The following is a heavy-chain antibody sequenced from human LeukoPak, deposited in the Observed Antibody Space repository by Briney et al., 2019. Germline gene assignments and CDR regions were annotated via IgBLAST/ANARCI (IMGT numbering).Heavy chain of an antibody. CDR2: ISYDGSNK. Sequence: GRSLRLSCAASGFTFSSYAMHWVRQAPGKGLEWVAVISYDGSNKYYADSVKGRFTISRDNSKNTLYLQMNSLRAEDTAVYYCARDTAMVSDAFDIWGQGTMVTVSS. CDR3: ARDTAMVSDAFDI. J-gene: IGHJ3*02. D-gene: IGHD5-18*01. V-gene: IGHV3-30-3*01. CDR1: GFTFSSYA.